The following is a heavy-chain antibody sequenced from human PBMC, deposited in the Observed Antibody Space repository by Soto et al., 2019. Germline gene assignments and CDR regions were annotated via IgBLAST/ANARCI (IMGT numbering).Heavy chain of an antibody. Sequence: QITLKESGPTLVKPTQTLTLTCTFSGFSLSTSGVGVGWIRQPPGKALEWLALIYWDDDKRYSPSPKSRLTITKDTSKNQVVLTMTNMDPVDTATYYCAHCLRLHYDKHYMDVWGKGTTVTVSS. J-gene: IGHJ6*03. CDR2: IYWDDDK. CDR3: AHCLRLHYDKHYMDV. CDR1: GFSLSTSGVG. V-gene: IGHV2-5*02. D-gene: IGHD3-9*01.